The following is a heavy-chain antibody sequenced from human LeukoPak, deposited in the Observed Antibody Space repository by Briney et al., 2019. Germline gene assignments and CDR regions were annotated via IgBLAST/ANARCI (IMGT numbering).Heavy chain of an antibody. D-gene: IGHD3-10*01. CDR1: GYSFTSDW. J-gene: IGHJ4*02. CDR3: ARQWGTRSGTFDY. CDR2: IYPSDSDT. V-gene: IGHV5-51*01. Sequence: GASVKVSCKASGYSFTSDWIGWVRQMPGKGLEWMGTIYPSDSDTRYSPSFQGQVTISADKSITTAYLQWSSLKASDTAMYYCARQWGTRSGTFDYWGQGTLVTVSS.